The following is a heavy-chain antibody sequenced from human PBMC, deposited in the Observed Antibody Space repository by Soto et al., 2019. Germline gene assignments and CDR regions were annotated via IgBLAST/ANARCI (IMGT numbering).Heavy chain of an antibody. J-gene: IGHJ4*02. Sequence: SETLSLTCTVSGGSISSGGYYWSWIRQPPGKGLEWIGYIYYSGSTNYNPSPKSRVTIPVDTSKNQFSLKLSSVTAADTAVYYCARRYGYSFDYRGQGTLVTVSS. CDR3: ARRYGYSFDY. D-gene: IGHD1-1*01. CDR1: GGSISSGGYY. CDR2: IYYSGST. V-gene: IGHV4-61*08.